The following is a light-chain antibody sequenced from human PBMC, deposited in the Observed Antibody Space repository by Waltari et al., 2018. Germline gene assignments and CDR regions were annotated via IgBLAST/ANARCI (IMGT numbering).Light chain of an antibody. Sequence: QLVLTQSPSASASLGASVKLTCTLSSVHSSNIIAWLQQQPEKGPRYLMKVNSDGSHSKGDDIPDRFSGSSSGAERYLTISSLQSEDEADYYCETGGHGTWVFGGGTKLTVL. CDR1: SVHSSNI. CDR2: VNSDGSH. V-gene: IGLV4-69*01. CDR3: ETGGHGTWV. J-gene: IGLJ3*02.